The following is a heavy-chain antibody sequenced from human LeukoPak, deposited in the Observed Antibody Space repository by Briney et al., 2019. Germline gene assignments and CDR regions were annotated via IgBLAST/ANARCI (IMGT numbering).Heavy chain of an antibody. CDR3: ARRPGSGRMDNWFDP. V-gene: IGHV4-39*01. CDR2: IYYSGST. CDR1: GGSISSSSYY. Sequence: SETLSPTCTVSGGSISSSSYYWGWIRQPPGKGLEWIGSIYYSGSTYYNPSLKSRVTISVDTSKNQFSLKLSSVTAADTAVYYCARRPGSGRMDNWFDPWGQGTLVTVSS. J-gene: IGHJ5*02. D-gene: IGHD3-10*01.